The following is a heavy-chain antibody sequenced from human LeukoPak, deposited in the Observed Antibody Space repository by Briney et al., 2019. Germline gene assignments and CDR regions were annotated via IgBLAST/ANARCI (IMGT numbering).Heavy chain of an antibody. CDR3: ARHRGPYDSSGYYSRDAFDI. CDR2: IYPGDSDT. D-gene: IGHD3-22*01. V-gene: IGHV5-51*01. CDR1: GYSFTSYW. Sequence: GESLKISCKGSGYSFTSYWIGWVRPMPGKGLEWMGIIYPGDSDTRYSPSFQGQVTISADKSISTAYLQWSSLKASDTAMYYCARHRGPYDSSGYYSRDAFDIWGQGTMVTVSS. J-gene: IGHJ3*02.